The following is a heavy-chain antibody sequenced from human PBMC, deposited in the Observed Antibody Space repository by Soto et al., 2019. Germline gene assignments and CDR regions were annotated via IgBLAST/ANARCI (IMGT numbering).Heavy chain of an antibody. Sequence: ASVKVSCKASGGTFSSYAISWVRQAPGQGLEWMGGIIPIFGTANYAQKFQGRVTITADESTSTAYIELSSLRSEDTAVYYCARPTSGSYYGAFDIWGQGTMVTVSS. D-gene: IGHD1-26*01. J-gene: IGHJ3*02. V-gene: IGHV1-69*13. CDR2: IIPIFGTA. CDR1: GGTFSSYA. CDR3: ARPTSGSYYGAFDI.